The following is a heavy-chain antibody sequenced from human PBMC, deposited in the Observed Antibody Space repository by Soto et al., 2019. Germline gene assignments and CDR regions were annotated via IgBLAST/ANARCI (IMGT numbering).Heavy chain of an antibody. D-gene: IGHD5-18*01. CDR2: IKQDGSEK. Sequence: GGSLRLSCAASGFTLSSYWMSWVRQAPGKGLEWVANIKQDGSEKYYVDSVKGRFTISRDNAKNSLYLQMNSLRAEDTAVYYCARDLGYSYGYSHDAFDIWGQGTXVTVSS. CDR3: ARDLGYSYGYSHDAFDI. CDR1: GFTLSSYW. V-gene: IGHV3-7*01. J-gene: IGHJ3*02.